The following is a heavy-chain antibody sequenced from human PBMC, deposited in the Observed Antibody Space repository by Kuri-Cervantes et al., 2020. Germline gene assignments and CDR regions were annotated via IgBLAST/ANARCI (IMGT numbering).Heavy chain of an antibody. D-gene: IGHD5-12*01. V-gene: IGHV3-13*01. CDR2: IGTAGDT. CDR3: ARQSPNSGSDY. J-gene: IGHJ4*02. Sequence: GESLKISCAASGFTFSSYDMHWVRQATGKGLEWVSAIGTAGDTYYPGSVKGRFTISRDISKSTLYLHMNNLRAVDTAVYYCARQSPNSGSDYWGQGTLVTVSS. CDR1: GFTFSSYD.